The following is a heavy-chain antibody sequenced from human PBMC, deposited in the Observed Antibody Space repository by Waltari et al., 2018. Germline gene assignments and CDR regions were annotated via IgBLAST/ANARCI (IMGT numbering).Heavy chain of an antibody. CDR1: GFSLSTSGVG. Sequence: QITLKESGPTLVKPTQTLTLTCTFSGFSLSTSGVGVGWIRQPPGTTLEWLALIYWDDDKRYSPSLKSRLTITKDTSKNQVVLTMTNMDPVDTATYYCAHKAFYDFWSGYSLFDWFDPWGQGTLVTVSS. V-gene: IGHV2-5*02. CDR2: IYWDDDK. D-gene: IGHD3-3*01. J-gene: IGHJ5*02. CDR3: AHKAFYDFWSGYSLFDWFDP.